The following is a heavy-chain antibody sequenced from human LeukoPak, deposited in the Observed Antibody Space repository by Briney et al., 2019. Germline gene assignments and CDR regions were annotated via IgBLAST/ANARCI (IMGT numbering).Heavy chain of an antibody. Sequence: GASVKVSCKVSGYTFTSYYMHWVRQAPGQGLEWMGIINPSGGSTSYAQRFQGRVTMTRDMSTSTVYMELSSLRSEDTAVYYCARGNFGPNSSGYPNWFDPWGQGTLVTVSS. D-gene: IGHD3-22*01. CDR1: GYTFTSYY. CDR2: INPSGGST. J-gene: IGHJ5*02. CDR3: ARGNFGPNSSGYPNWFDP. V-gene: IGHV1-46*01.